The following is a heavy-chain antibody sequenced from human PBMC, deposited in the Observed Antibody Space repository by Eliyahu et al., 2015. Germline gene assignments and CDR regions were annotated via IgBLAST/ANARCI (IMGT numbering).Heavy chain of an antibody. V-gene: IGHV3-21*01. CDR2: ISSSSSYI. D-gene: IGHD4-17*01. J-gene: IGHJ3*02. CDR1: GFPFSRXX. Sequence: EVQLVESGGGLVKPGGXLXLXCAAXGFPFSRXXMNWVRQAPGKGLGWVSSISSSSSYIYYADSVKGRFTISRDNAKNSLYLQMNSLRAEDTAVYYCAGSYGDYDAFDIWGQGTMVTVSS. CDR3: AGSYGDYDAFDI.